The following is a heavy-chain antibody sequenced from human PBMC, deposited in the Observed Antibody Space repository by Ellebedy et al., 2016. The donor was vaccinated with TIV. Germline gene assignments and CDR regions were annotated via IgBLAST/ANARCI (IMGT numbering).Heavy chain of an antibody. CDR2: ISYDGSEK. CDR3: ARGEVATICDY. V-gene: IGHV3-30*03. CDR1: GFTFSNYG. Sequence: GESLKISCAASGFTFSNYGLHWVRQAPGKGLEVVAVISYDGSEKYYADSVKGRITISRDNSKNTLYLQMNTLRAEDTALYYCARGEVATICDYWGQGTLVTVSS. D-gene: IGHD5-24*01. J-gene: IGHJ4*02.